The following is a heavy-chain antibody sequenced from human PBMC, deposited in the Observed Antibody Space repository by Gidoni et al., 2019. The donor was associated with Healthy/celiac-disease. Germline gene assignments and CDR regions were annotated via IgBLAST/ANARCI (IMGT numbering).Heavy chain of an antibody. D-gene: IGHD3-22*01. CDR2: INPSGGST. CDR3: AREVRPYYYDSSGYYENNWFDP. V-gene: IGHV1-46*01. CDR1: GYTFTSYY. Sequence: QVQLVQSGAEVKKPGASVKVSCKASGYTFTSYYMHWVPQAPGQGLEWMGIINPSGGSTSYAQKFQGRVTMTRDTSTSTVYMELSSLRSEDTAVYYCAREVRPYYYDSSGYYENNWFDPWGQGTLVTVSS. J-gene: IGHJ5*02.